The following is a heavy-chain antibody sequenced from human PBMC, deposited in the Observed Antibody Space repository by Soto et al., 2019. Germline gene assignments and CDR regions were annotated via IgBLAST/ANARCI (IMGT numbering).Heavy chain of an antibody. Sequence: QVHLVQSGAEGKKPGASVKVSCKGSGYAFTTYGITWVRQAPGQGLEWMGWISAHNGNTNYAQKLQGRVTGTRDTSTSTAYMELRSLRSDDTAVYYCARGRYGDYWGQGALVTVSS. D-gene: IGHD1-1*01. CDR3: ARGRYGDY. CDR1: GYAFTTYG. CDR2: ISAHNGNT. J-gene: IGHJ4*02. V-gene: IGHV1-18*01.